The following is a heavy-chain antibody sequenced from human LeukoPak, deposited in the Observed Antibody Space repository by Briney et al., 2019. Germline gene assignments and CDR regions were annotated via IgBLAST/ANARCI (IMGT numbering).Heavy chain of an antibody. J-gene: IGHJ4*02. Sequence: GGSLRLSCSASGFTFSSYAMHWVRQAPGKGLEYVSAISSNGGSTYYADSVKGRFTISRDNSKNTLYLQTSSLRAEDTAVYYCVKDRGGYGEGTFDYWGQGTLVTVSS. V-gene: IGHV3-64D*06. CDR2: ISSNGGST. D-gene: IGHD4-17*01. CDR3: VKDRGGYGEGTFDY. CDR1: GFTFSSYA.